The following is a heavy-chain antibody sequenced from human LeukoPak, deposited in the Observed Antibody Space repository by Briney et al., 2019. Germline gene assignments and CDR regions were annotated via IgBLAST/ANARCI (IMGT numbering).Heavy chain of an antibody. CDR1: GDSINSGDYH. D-gene: IGHD2-2*01. CDR3: ARRVGRPMGYFDP. V-gene: IGHV4-31*03. CDR2: ISYTGGA. J-gene: IGHJ5*02. Sequence: SQTLSLFCSISGDSINSGDYHWTWIHQYPGKGPQWIGYISYTGGAYYNPSLRSRLSMSLHTSENQFSLQLASVTAADSAVYYCARRVGRPMGYFDPWGPGAQVTVSS.